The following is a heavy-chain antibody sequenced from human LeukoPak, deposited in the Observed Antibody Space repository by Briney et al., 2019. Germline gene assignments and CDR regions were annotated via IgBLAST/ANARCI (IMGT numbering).Heavy chain of an antibody. Sequence: SETLSLTCTVSGGSISSSSYYWGWIRQPPGKGLEWIGSIYYSGSTYYNPSLKSRVTISVDTSKNQFSLKLSSVTAADTAVYYCARKGHTGWYFDYWGQGTLVTVSS. J-gene: IGHJ4*02. D-gene: IGHD6-19*01. CDR3: ARKGHTGWYFDY. CDR1: GGSISSSSYY. V-gene: IGHV4-39*07. CDR2: IYYSGST.